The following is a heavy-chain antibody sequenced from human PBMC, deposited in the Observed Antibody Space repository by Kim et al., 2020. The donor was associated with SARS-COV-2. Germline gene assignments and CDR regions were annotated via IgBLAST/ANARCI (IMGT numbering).Heavy chain of an antibody. CDR3: AKLSGYDVNYYYYGMDV. V-gene: IGHV3-23*01. D-gene: IGHD5-12*01. J-gene: IGHJ6*02. Sequence: VTGRFTISRDNSKNTLYLQMNSLRAEDTAVYYCAKLSGYDVNYYYYGMDVWGQGTTVTVSS.